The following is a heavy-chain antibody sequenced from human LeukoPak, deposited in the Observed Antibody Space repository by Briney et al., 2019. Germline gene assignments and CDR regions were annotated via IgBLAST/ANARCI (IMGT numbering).Heavy chain of an antibody. Sequence: ASVKVSCKASGYTFTSYGISWVRQAPGQGLEWMGWIGAYNGNTNYAQKLQGRVTMTTDTSTSTAYMELRSLRSDDTAVYYCARDCSYYYDSSGYSLSVSYYYYMDIWGKGTTVTVSS. CDR3: ARDCSYYYDSSGYSLSVSYYYYMDI. CDR1: GYTFTSYG. V-gene: IGHV1-18*01. J-gene: IGHJ6*03. CDR2: IGAYNGNT. D-gene: IGHD3-22*01.